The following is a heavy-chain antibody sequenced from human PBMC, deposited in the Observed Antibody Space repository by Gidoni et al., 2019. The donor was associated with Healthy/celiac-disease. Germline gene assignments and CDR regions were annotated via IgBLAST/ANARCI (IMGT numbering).Heavy chain of an antibody. CDR1: GFTVSSNY. V-gene: IGHV3-66*01. D-gene: IGHD3-16*01. J-gene: IGHJ6*02. CDR2: IYSGGST. Sequence: EVQLVESGGGLVQPGGSLRLSCAASGFTVSSNYMSWVRQAPGKGLEWVSVIYSGGSTYYADSVKGRFTISRDNSKNTLYLQMNSLRAEDTAVYYCARVTFYYYYGMDVWGQGTTVTVSS. CDR3: ARVTFYYYYGMDV.